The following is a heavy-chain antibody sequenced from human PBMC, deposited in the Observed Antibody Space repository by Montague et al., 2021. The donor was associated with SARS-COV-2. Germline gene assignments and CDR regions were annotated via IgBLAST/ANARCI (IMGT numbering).Heavy chain of an antibody. J-gene: IGHJ4*02. V-gene: IGHV3-7*01. Sequence: SRRLSLSASGFTFSNYWMHWARQAPGKGLEWMASIKPDGSGQNYVDSVKGRFTISRDNAKKSLYLQMNSLRVDDTAVYYCARSLFSSGSFWGQGTLVTVSS. CDR2: IKPDGSGQ. CDR3: ARSLFSSGSF. CDR1: GFTFSNYW. D-gene: IGHD3-10*01.